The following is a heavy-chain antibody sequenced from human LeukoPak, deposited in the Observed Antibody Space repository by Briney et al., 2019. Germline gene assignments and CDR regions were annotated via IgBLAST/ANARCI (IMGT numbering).Heavy chain of an antibody. CDR3: ARLRRNIDRSVFYYYYDY. CDR1: GFTFSSYS. CDR2: INTVATYI. Sequence: PGGSLRLSCAASGFTFSSYSFNWVRQAPGKGLEWVSSINTVATYIYYADSVRGRFTISRDNAKNSLWLQMNSLRAEDSAVYYCARLRRNIDRSVFYYYYDYWGQGTLVTVSS. D-gene: IGHD3-22*01. J-gene: IGHJ4*02. V-gene: IGHV3-21*01.